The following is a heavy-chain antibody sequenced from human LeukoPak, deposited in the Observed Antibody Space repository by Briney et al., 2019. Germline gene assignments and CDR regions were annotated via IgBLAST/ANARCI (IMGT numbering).Heavy chain of an antibody. CDR3: ARCCLQRDGDNGGGDY. CDR2: INHSGYT. CDR1: GGSFSGYY. V-gene: IGHV4-34*01. J-gene: IGHJ4*02. Sequence: SGTLSLTCAVYGGSFSGYYWSWIRQPPGKGLEWIGEINHSGYTSYNPSLKSRVTLSVDTSKHQFSLKLTSVTAADTAVYYCARCCLQRDGDNGGGDYWGQGTLVTVSS. D-gene: IGHD4-17*01.